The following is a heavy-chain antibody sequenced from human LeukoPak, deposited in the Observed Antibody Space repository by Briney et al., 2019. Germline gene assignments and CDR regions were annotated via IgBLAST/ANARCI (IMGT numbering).Heavy chain of an antibody. Sequence: PSGTLSLTCAVSGGSISSNNWWSWVRQPPGKRLEWIAEIYHSGSTNYNPSLKSRVTISVDKSKNQFSLKLSSVTAADTAMYYCARDSYYFGSGSDNTPYNWFDPWGQGTLVTVSS. D-gene: IGHD3-10*01. CDR2: IYHSGST. CDR1: GGSISSNNW. V-gene: IGHV4-4*02. CDR3: ARDSYYFGSGSDNTPYNWFDP. J-gene: IGHJ5*02.